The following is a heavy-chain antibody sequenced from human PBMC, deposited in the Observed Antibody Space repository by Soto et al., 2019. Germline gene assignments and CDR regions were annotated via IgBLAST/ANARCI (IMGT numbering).Heavy chain of an antibody. CDR3: ARDTCSSTSCYVGFDP. Sequence: GASVKVSSKASGGTFSSYTISWVRQAPGQGLEWMGRIIPILGIANYAQKFQGRVTITADKSTSTAYMELSSLRSEDTAVYYCARDTCSSTSCYVGFDPWGQGTLVTGSS. CDR2: IIPILGIA. V-gene: IGHV1-69*04. J-gene: IGHJ5*02. CDR1: GGTFSSYT. D-gene: IGHD2-2*01.